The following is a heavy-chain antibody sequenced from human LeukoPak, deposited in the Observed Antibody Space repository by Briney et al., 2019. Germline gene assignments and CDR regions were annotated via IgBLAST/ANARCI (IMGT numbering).Heavy chain of an antibody. CDR3: ARDSGSGSYYNGFDY. D-gene: IGHD3-10*01. J-gene: IGHJ4*02. CDR1: GGSISSGDYY. CDR2: IYYSGST. V-gene: IGHV4-30-4*01. Sequence: SETLSLTCTVSGGSISSGDYYWSWIRQPPGKDLEWIGFIYYSGSTYYNPSLKSRITISLDKSKNQFSLRLNSVTAADTAVYYCARDSGSGSYYNGFDYWGQGTLVTVSS.